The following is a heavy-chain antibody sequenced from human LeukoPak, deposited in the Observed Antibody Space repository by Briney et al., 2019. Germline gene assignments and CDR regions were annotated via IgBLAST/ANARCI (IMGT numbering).Heavy chain of an antibody. D-gene: IGHD6-19*01. Sequence: GGSLRLSCAASGFTFSSYSMNWVRQAPGKGLERVSYISSSSSTIYCADSVKGRFTISRDNSKNTLYLQLDSLRAEDTAVYYCARIFSSAWGELGYWGQGTLVTVSS. CDR3: ARIFSSAWGELGY. V-gene: IGHV3-48*01. CDR2: ISSSSSTI. CDR1: GFTFSSYS. J-gene: IGHJ4*02.